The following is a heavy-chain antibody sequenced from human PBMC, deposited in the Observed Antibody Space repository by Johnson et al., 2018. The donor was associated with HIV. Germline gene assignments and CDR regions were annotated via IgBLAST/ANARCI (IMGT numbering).Heavy chain of an antibody. Sequence: VQLVQSGGGVVQPGRSLRLSCAASGFTFSSYALHWVRQAPGKALEWVAVISYDGSNIYYADSVEGRFTISRDNSKNTLYLQMSSLRAEDTAVYYCARAFDPRAFDIWGQGTMVTVSS. J-gene: IGHJ3*02. CDR1: GFTFSSYA. CDR2: ISYDGSNI. D-gene: IGHD2/OR15-2a*01. V-gene: IGHV3-30-3*01. CDR3: ARAFDPRAFDI.